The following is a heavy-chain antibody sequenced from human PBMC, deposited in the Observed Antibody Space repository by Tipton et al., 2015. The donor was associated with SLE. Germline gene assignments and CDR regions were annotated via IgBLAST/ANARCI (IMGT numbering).Heavy chain of an antibody. J-gene: IGHJ1*01. CDR3: ARTGYSSSWLYFQH. V-gene: IGHV4-30-2*01. Sequence: LRLSCAVSGGSISSGGYSWSWIRQPPGKGLEWIGHIYHSGSTYYNPSLKSRVTISVDTSKNQFSLKLSSVTAADTAVYYCARTGYSSSWLYFQHWGQGTLVTVSS. CDR2: IYHSGST. D-gene: IGHD6-13*01. CDR1: GGSISSGGYS.